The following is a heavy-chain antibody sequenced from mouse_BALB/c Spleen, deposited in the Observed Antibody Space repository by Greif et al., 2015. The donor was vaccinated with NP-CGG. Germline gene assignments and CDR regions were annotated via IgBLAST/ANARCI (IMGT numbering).Heavy chain of an antibody. D-gene: IGHD2-3*01. J-gene: IGHJ1*01. CDR3: ARGRDDGYHLRYFDV. CDR2: ISSGGST. CDR1: GFTFSSYA. V-gene: IGHV5-6-5*01. Sequence: EVQLVESGGGLVKPGGSLKLSCAASGFTFSSYAMSWVRQTPEKRLEWVASISSGGSTYYPDSVKGRFTISRDNARNILYLQMSSLRSEDTAMYYCARGRDDGYHLRYFDVWGAGTTVTVSS.